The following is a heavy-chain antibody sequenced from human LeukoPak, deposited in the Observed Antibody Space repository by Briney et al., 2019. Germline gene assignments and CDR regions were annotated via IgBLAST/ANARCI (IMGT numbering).Heavy chain of an antibody. D-gene: IGHD6-19*01. J-gene: IGHJ4*02. V-gene: IGHV4-34*01. CDR1: GGSFSGYY. Sequence: SETLSLTCAVYGGSFSGYYWSWIRQPPGKGLEWIGEINHSGSTNYNPSLKSRVTISVDTSKNQFSLKLSSVTAADTAVYYCARHAGRIAVAGIFGYWGQGTLVTVSS. CDR2: INHSGST. CDR3: ARHAGRIAVAGIFGY.